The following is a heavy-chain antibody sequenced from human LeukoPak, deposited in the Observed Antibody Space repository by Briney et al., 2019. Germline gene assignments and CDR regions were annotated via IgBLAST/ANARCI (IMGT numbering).Heavy chain of an antibody. CDR2: ISYDGSNK. CDR1: GFTFSRNA. D-gene: IGHD3-10*01. CDR3: ARDSGYFDY. V-gene: IGHV3-30-3*01. J-gene: IGHJ4*02. Sequence: GGSPRLSCAASGFTFSRNAMNWVRQAPGKGLEWVAVISYDGSNKYYADSVKGRFTISRDNSKNTLYLEMNSLRAEDTAVYYCARDSGYFDYWGQGTLVTVSS.